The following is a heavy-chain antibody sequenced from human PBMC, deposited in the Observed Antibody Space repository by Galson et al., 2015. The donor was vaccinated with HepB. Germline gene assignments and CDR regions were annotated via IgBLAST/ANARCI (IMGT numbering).Heavy chain of an antibody. CDR2: IWYDGSNK. CDR1: GFFFSTSG. V-gene: IGHV3-33*01. J-gene: IGHJ6*02. D-gene: IGHD3-22*01. Sequence: RISCAASGFFFSTSGCHWVRQAPGKGLVWVAVIWYDGSNKFYADTVKGRFTISIVHSQNTVYLQLTSLRAEDTSIYYFARAGREELDYDDSSAFMFHGMDVWGQGTTVSVSS. CDR3: ARAGREELDYDDSSAFMFHGMDV.